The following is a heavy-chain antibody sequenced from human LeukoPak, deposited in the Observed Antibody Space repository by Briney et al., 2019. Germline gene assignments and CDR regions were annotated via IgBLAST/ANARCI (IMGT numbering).Heavy chain of an antibody. Sequence: PGGSLRLSCAASGFTFSSYEMNWVRQAPGKGLEWVSYISSSGSTIYYADSVKGRFTISRDNAKNSLYLQMNSLRAEDTAVYYCARLDSSSWYGYYFDYWGQGTLVTVSS. CDR2: ISSSGSTI. V-gene: IGHV3-48*03. J-gene: IGHJ4*02. CDR3: ARLDSSSWYGYYFDY. CDR1: GFTFSSYE. D-gene: IGHD6-13*01.